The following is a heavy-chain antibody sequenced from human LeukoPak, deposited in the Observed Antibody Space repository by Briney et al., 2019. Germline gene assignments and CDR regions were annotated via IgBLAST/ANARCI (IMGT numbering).Heavy chain of an antibody. D-gene: IGHD2-15*01. J-gene: IGHJ4*02. CDR3: AKGIDVVVIVATFDY. V-gene: IGHV3-23*01. Sequence: GGSLRLSCAASGFTFSSYAMSWVRQAPGKGLEWVSGISGSGGSTYYADSVKGRFTLSRDNSKNTLYLQMNSLRAEDTAVYYCAKGIDVVVIVATFDYWGQGTLVTVSS. CDR1: GFTFSSYA. CDR2: ISGSGGST.